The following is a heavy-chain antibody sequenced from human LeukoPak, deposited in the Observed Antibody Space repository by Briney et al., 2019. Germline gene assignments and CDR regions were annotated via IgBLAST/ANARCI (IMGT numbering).Heavy chain of an antibody. CDR3: ARGPATNPGFDY. Sequence: GGSLRLSCAASGFTFSSYNMNWVRQAPGKGLEWVAVISYDGSNKYYADSVKGRFTISRDNSKNTLYLQMNSLRAEDTAVYYCARGPATNPGFDYWGQGTLVTVSS. CDR2: ISYDGSNK. V-gene: IGHV3-30*03. CDR1: GFTFSSYN. J-gene: IGHJ4*02.